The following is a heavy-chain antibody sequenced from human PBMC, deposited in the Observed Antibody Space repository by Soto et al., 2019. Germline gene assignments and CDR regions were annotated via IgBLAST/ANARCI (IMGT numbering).Heavy chain of an antibody. J-gene: IGHJ4*02. V-gene: IGHV3-33*01. CDR3: GRSPKGRGRTYYFDY. CDR2: IWYDGSNK. CDR1: GFTFSSYG. D-gene: IGHD2-15*01. Sequence: QVQLVESGGGVVQPGRSLRLSCAASGFTFSSYGMHWVRQAPGKWLEWVAVIWYDGSNKYYADSVKGRFTISRDNSKNTLYLQMNSLRAEDTAVYYCGRSPKGRGRTYYFDYWGQGTLVTVSS.